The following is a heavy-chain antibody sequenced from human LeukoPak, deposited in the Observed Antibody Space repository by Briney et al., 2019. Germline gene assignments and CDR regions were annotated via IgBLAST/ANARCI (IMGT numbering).Heavy chain of an antibody. CDR1: GGSSSGYY. Sequence: ASETLSLTCAVYGGSSSGYYWSWIRQPPGKGLEWIGEMNHSGSTNYNPSLKSRVTISVDTSKNQFSLKLSSVTAADTAVYYCARRLGRKFGERFYYYHYMDVWGKGTTVTISS. V-gene: IGHV4-34*01. D-gene: IGHD3-10*01. J-gene: IGHJ6*03. CDR2: MNHSGST. CDR3: ARRLGRKFGERFYYYHYMDV.